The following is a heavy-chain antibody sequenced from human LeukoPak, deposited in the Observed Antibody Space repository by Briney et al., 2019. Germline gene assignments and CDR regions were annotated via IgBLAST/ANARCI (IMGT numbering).Heavy chain of an antibody. J-gene: IGHJ5*02. D-gene: IGHD2-15*01. Sequence: PGGSLRLSCAASGFTFSSYSMNWVRQAPGKGLEWVSSISSSSSYIYYADSVKGRFTISRDNAKNSLYLQMNSLRAEDTAVYYCARDGAEVVVAATLISWFDPWGQGTLVTVSS. V-gene: IGHV3-21*01. CDR3: ARDGAEVVVAATLISWFDP. CDR1: GFTFSSYS. CDR2: ISSSSSYI.